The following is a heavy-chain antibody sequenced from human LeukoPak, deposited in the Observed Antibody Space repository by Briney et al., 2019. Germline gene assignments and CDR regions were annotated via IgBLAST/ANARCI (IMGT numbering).Heavy chain of an antibody. CDR2: IYYSGST. CDR3: ARHSRLDKSSLSWADY. CDR1: GGSIGTYY. V-gene: IGHV4-59*08. J-gene: IGHJ4*02. D-gene: IGHD2-2*03. Sequence: SETLSLTCTVSGGSIGTYYWSWIRQPPGKGLEWIGYIYYSGSTNYNPSLKSRVTISLDTSKNQFSLKLSSVTAADTAVYYCARHSRLDKSSLSWADYWGQGTLVTVSS.